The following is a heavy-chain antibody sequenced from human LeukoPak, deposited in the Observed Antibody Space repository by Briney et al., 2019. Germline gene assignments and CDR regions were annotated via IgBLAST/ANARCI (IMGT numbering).Heavy chain of an antibody. Sequence: PGGSLRLSCAASGFTFSSYEMNWVRQAPGKGREWVSYISSSGSTIYYADSVKGRFTISRDNAKNSLYLQMNSLRAEDTAVYYCARDAPITIQQNYYYYYGMDVWGQGTTVTVSS. CDR1: GFTFSSYE. CDR2: ISSSGSTI. J-gene: IGHJ6*02. V-gene: IGHV3-48*03. D-gene: IGHD3-3*01. CDR3: ARDAPITIQQNYYYYYGMDV.